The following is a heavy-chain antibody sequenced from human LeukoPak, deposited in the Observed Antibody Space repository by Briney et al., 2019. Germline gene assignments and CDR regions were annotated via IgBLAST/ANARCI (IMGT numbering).Heavy chain of an antibody. J-gene: IGHJ5*02. CDR2: IIPIFGTA. V-gene: IGHV1-69*05. CDR1: GGTFSSYA. D-gene: IGHD1-26*01. Sequence: ASVKVSCKASGGTFSSYAISWVRQAPGQGFEWMGGIIPIFGTANYAQKLQGRVTMTTDTSTSTAYMELRSLRSDDTAVYYCARGVGGSYWVRWFDPWGQGTLVTVSS. CDR3: ARGVGGSYWVRWFDP.